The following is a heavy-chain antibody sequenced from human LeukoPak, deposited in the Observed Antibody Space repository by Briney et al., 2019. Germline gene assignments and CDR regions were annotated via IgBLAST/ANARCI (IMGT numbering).Heavy chain of an antibody. CDR3: ARLKDVGSYALVDI. CDR1: GYTFTSYG. Sequence: ASVKVSCKASGYTFTSYGISWVRQAPGQGLEWMGWISAYNGNTNYAQKLRGRVTMTTDTSTSTAYMELRSLRSDDTAVYYCARLKDVGSYALVDIWGQGTMVTVSS. D-gene: IGHD3-16*01. J-gene: IGHJ3*02. CDR2: ISAYNGNT. V-gene: IGHV1-18*01.